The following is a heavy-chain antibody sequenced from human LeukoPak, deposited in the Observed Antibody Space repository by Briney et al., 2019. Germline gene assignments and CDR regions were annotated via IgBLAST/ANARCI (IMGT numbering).Heavy chain of an antibody. Sequence: PGGSLRLSCAASGFTFSGYAIHWVRQAPGKGLEWVAVISYDGSNKFYADSVKGRFTISRDNSNNTLYLQMNSLRAEDTAVYYCARVVDDYVWGSYRYTIDYWGQGTLVTVSS. V-gene: IGHV3-30*04. CDR2: ISYDGSNK. J-gene: IGHJ4*02. CDR1: GFTFSGYA. D-gene: IGHD3-16*02. CDR3: ARVVDDYVWGSYRYTIDY.